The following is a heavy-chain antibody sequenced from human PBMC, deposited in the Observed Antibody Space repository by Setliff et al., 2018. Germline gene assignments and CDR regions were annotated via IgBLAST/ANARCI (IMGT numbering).Heavy chain of an antibody. J-gene: IGHJ6*03. CDR1: GGTFSSYA. CDR3: ARDGEDGYNLEDYYYYMDV. Sequence: GASVKVSCKASGGTFSSYATSWVRQAPGQGLEWMGGIIPILGIANYAQKFQGRVTITADKSTSTAYMELSSLRSEDTAVYYCARDGEDGYNLEDYYYYMDVWGKGTTVTVSS. V-gene: IGHV1-69*10. CDR2: IIPILGIA. D-gene: IGHD5-12*01.